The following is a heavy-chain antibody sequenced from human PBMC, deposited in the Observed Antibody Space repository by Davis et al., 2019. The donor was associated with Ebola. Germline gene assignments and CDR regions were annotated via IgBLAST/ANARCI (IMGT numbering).Heavy chain of an antibody. V-gene: IGHV3-23*01. CDR1: RFSFTNHA. Sequence: GESLKISCAASRFSFTNHAMSWVRQAPGKGLEWVSGITSSGDATYYADSVKGRFTISRDNSKNTLYLQMNSLRAEDTAVYYCARGARFANDYWGQGTLVTVSS. CDR3: ARGARFANDY. D-gene: IGHD3-10*01. J-gene: IGHJ4*02. CDR2: ITSSGDAT.